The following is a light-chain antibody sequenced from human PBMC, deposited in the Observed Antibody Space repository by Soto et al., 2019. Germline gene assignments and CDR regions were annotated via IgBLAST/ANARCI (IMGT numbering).Light chain of an antibody. CDR3: QQYGYSSYT. Sequence: EIVLTQSPGTLSLSPGARATLSCRASQSVSSTYLAWYQQKPGQAPRLLIYGASSRATGIPDTFSGSGSGRYFSVTISRLETEGPEVYYCQQYGYSSYTFGQATKL. V-gene: IGKV3-20*01. CDR2: GAS. J-gene: IGKJ2*01. CDR1: QSVSSTY.